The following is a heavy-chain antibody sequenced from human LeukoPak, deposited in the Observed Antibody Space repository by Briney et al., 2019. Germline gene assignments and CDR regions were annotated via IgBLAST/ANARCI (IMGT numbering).Heavy chain of an antibody. D-gene: IGHD2-2*01. V-gene: IGHV4-39*01. J-gene: IGHJ4*02. CDR2: IYCSEST. CDR1: AGSISSSSYD. Sequence: MPSETLSLTCTVYAGSISSSSYDWAWLRQPPGKGRQLIPSIYCSESTYYNPSLMTRATISVDTSNYQFSMNLSSVTAADTAVYYCARGRYQLIFGGGYYFDYWGQGTLVTVSS. CDR3: ARGRYQLIFGGGYYFDY.